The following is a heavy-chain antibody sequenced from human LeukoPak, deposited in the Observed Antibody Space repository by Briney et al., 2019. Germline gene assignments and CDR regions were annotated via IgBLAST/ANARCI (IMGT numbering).Heavy chain of an antibody. J-gene: IGHJ6*02. V-gene: IGHV6-1*01. CDR1: GDSVSSNSAA. CDR2: SYYRSKRNN. D-gene: IGHD3-22*01. Sequence: SQTLSLTCAISGDSVSSNSAASNWNRQSPSGCLGWLGNSYYRSKRNNDYAVSVKSRITINPDTSKDQFSLQLNSVTPEDTAVYYCARDRRVYYYDSSGYSYYYYGMDVWGQGTTVTVSS. CDR3: ARDRRVYYYDSSGYSYYYYGMDV.